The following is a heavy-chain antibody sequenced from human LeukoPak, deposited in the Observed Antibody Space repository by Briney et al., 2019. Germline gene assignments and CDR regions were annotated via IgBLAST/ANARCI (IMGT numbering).Heavy chain of an antibody. CDR2: IYHSGST. Sequence: PSETLSLTCAVSGGSISSSNWWSWVRQPPGKGLEWIGEIYHSGSTNYNPSLKSRVTISVDTSKNQFSLKLSSVTAADTAVYYCAISRAGWVVPAAILDYWGQGTLVTVSS. V-gene: IGHV4-4*02. CDR1: GGSISSSNW. CDR3: AISRAGWVVPAAILDY. J-gene: IGHJ4*02. D-gene: IGHD2-2*01.